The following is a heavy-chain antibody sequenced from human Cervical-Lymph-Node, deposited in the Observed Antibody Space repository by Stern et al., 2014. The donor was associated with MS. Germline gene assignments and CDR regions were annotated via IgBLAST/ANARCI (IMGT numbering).Heavy chain of an antibody. CDR2: ISYDGRDK. Sequence: VPLVESGGGVVQPGRSLRLSCAASGFVFRRYALHWVRQAPGKGLEWVAHISYDGRDKYYTDSVKGRFTVSRDNSNNTVDLEMNSLRLEDTAVYYCAKGGSGSYLDWGQGSLVTVSS. CDR3: AKGGSGSYLD. J-gene: IGHJ4*02. D-gene: IGHD1-26*01. CDR1: GFVFRRYA. V-gene: IGHV3-30*04.